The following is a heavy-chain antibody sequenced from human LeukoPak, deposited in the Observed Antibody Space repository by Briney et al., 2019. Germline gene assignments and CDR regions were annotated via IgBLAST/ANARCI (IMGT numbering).Heavy chain of an antibody. J-gene: IGHJ4*02. CDR1: GFTFGGYG. D-gene: IGHD1-14*01. V-gene: IGHV3-33*01. CDR2: IAYDGSRA. CDR3: TRYNNDHFDY. Sequence: GGSLRLSCAGSGFTFGGYGMHWFRQTPGKGLEWVAVIAYDGSRAFYADSVRGRLTISRDNSKNTMSVQMDDLRAEDTAVYYCTRYNNDHFDYWGQGTLVTDSS.